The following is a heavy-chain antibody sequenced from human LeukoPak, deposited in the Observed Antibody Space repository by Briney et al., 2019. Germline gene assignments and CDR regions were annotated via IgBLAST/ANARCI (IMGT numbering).Heavy chain of an antibody. J-gene: IGHJ6*03. V-gene: IGHV4-59*01. CDR1: GGSISSYY. CDR3: ARGVSGYCSGGSCSPLDYYYMDV. D-gene: IGHD2-15*01. CDR2: IYYSGST. Sequence: KASETLSLTCTVSGGSISSYYWSWIRQPPGKGLEWIGYIYYSGSTNYTPSLKSRVTISVDTSKNQFSLKLSSVTAADTAVYYCARGVSGYCSGGSCSPLDYYYMDVWGKGTTVTVSS.